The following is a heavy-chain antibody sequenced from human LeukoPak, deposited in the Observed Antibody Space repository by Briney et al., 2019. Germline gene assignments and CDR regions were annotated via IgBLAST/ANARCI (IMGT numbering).Heavy chain of an antibody. Sequence: GESLKISCKGSGYSFSNYWIGWVRQMPGKGLQWMGIISPDDSDTRYSPSFQGQVTISADKSINTAYLQWGSLKASDTAMYYCARLEDDYVWGSYRPYYFAYWGQGTLVTVSS. CDR3: ARLEDDYVWGSYRPYYFAY. D-gene: IGHD3-16*02. J-gene: IGHJ4*02. V-gene: IGHV5-51*01. CDR1: GYSFSNYW. CDR2: ISPDDSDT.